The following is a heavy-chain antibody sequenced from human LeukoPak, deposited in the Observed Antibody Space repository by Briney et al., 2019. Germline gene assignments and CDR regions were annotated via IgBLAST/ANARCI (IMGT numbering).Heavy chain of an antibody. CDR3: ASSSSPAYYYYMDV. J-gene: IGHJ6*03. CDR2: IKQDGSEK. Sequence: GGSLRLSCAASGFTFSNYWMNWVRQAPGKGLEWVANIKQDGSEKYYVDSVKGRFTVSRDNAKNSLYLQMNSLRAEDTAVYYCASSSSPAYYYYMDVWGKGTTVTVSS. CDR1: GFTFSNYW. D-gene: IGHD6-13*01. V-gene: IGHV3-7*01.